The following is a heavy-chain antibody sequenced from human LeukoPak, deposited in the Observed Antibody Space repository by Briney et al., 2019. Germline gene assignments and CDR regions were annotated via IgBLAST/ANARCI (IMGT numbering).Heavy chain of an antibody. CDR3: AGVRGVSPFDY. CDR2: ISGSGGST. CDR1: GFTFSSYA. D-gene: IGHD3-10*01. J-gene: IGHJ4*02. Sequence: GGSLRLSCAASGFTFSSYAMSWVRQAPGKGLAWVSAISGSGGSTYYADSVKGRFTISRDNSKNTLYLQMNSLRAEDTAVYYCAGVRGVSPFDYWGQGTLVTVSS. V-gene: IGHV3-23*01.